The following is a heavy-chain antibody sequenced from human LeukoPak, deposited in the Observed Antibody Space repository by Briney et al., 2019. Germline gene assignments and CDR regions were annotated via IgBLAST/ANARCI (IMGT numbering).Heavy chain of an antibody. CDR3: ARYYYGSGSHFFY. J-gene: IGHJ4*02. Sequence: GGSLRLSCAASGFTFSGYAMSWVRQAPGKGLEWVSGITGSGGSTYSADSVKGRFTISRDNSKNTLYLQMNSLRAEDTALYYCARYYYGSGSHFFYWGQGTLVTVPS. D-gene: IGHD3-10*01. CDR2: ITGSGGST. CDR1: GFTFSGYA. V-gene: IGHV3-23*01.